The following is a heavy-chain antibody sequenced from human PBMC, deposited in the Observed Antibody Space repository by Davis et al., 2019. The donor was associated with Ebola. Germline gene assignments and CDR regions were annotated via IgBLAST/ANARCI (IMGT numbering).Heavy chain of an antibody. CDR1: GYTFTSYG. CDR3: ARAQFPTTSDH. Sequence: AASVKVSCKASGYTFTSYGITWVRQAPGQGLEWMGWINPHNNNTNYAQNVQGRVTMTTDTSTSTAYMEVGILRSDDTAVYYCARAQFPTTSDHWGQGTLVTVSS. D-gene: IGHD1-1*01. CDR2: INPHNNNT. J-gene: IGHJ4*02. V-gene: IGHV1-18*04.